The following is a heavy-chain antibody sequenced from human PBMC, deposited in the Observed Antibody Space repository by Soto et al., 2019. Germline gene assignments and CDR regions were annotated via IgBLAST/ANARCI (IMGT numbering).Heavy chain of an antibody. Sequence: PGGSLRLSCAASGFTFRDYAMNWVRQSPGTGLEWVSPISSSGTYIYYADSLKGRFTISRDTAKNSVDLQMNSLRADDTAVYYCARIRMYYSSSEAAYYLDYWGQGVLVTVSS. D-gene: IGHD6-13*01. V-gene: IGHV3-21*01. CDR1: GFTFRDYA. CDR2: ISSSGTYI. J-gene: IGHJ4*02. CDR3: ARIRMYYSSSEAAYYLDY.